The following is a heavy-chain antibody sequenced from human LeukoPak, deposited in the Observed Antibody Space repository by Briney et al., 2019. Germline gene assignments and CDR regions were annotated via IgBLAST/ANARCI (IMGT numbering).Heavy chain of an antibody. CDR3: ASGPYYYDSKIFDI. Sequence: ASVKVSCKAPGYTFTSSDINWVRQATGQGLEWMGWMNPDSGNTGYAQKFQGRVTMTRNTSISTAYMELSSLRSEDTAVYYCASGPYYYDSKIFDIWGQGTMVTVSS. CDR2: MNPDSGNT. J-gene: IGHJ3*02. D-gene: IGHD3-22*01. CDR1: GYTFTSSD. V-gene: IGHV1-8*01.